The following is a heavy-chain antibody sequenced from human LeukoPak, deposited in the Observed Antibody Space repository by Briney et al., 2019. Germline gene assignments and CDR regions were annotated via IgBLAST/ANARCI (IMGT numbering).Heavy chain of an antibody. V-gene: IGHV1-69*06. D-gene: IGHD6-19*01. CDR2: IIPIFVTA. Sequence: SVKVSCKASGYTFTSYGIRWVRQAPGHALEWMGGIIPIFVTANYAQKFQGRVTITADKSTSTAYMELSSLRSEDTAVYYCASTPDSSGWQRGAFYFDYWGQGTLVTVSS. CDR3: ASTPDSSGWQRGAFYFDY. J-gene: IGHJ4*02. CDR1: GYTFTSYG.